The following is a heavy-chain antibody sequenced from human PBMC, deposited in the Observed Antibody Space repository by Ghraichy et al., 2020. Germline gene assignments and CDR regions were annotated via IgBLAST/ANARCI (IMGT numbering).Heavy chain of an antibody. CDR2: IHQSGST. CDR1: GGSISSGDYS. CDR3: ARIANWFDP. Sequence: LSLTCAVSGGSISSGDYSWSWIRQPPGKGLEWIGSIHQSGSTYFNPSLESRVTISIDKPKNQLSLKLSSVTAADTAVYYCARIANWFDPWGQGTLVTVSS. J-gene: IGHJ5*02. V-gene: IGHV4-30-2*01.